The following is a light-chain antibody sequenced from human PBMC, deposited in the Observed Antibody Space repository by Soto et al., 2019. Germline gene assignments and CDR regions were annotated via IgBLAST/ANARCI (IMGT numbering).Light chain of an antibody. CDR1: QSVSTNN. Sequence: EIVLTQSPGTLSSSPCERATLSCSASQSVSTNNLAWYQQRSGQAPRLVIYGASSRASAVPDRFSGSGSGADFTLTIRRLEPEDFAVYYCQQYGSSPLTFGGGTKVDIK. CDR2: GAS. V-gene: IGKV3-20*01. J-gene: IGKJ4*01. CDR3: QQYGSSPLT.